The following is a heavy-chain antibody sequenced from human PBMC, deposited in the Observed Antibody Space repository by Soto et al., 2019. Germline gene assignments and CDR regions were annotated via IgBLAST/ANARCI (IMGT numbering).Heavy chain of an antibody. Sequence: PGGSLRLSCAASGFTISSNARYWVRQAPGKGLEWVSAISDRGDTTHYADSVKGRFTISRDTSKNTLYLQLNTLRADDTAVYYCAKDKPGTTSFDYWGQGTLVTVSS. CDR3: AKDKPGTTSFDY. V-gene: IGHV3-23*01. CDR1: GFTISSNA. J-gene: IGHJ4*02. CDR2: ISDRGDTT. D-gene: IGHD1-1*01.